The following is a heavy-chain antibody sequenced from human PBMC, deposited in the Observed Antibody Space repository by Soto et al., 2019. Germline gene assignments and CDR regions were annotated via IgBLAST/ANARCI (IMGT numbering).Heavy chain of an antibody. D-gene: IGHD2-15*01. J-gene: IGHJ4*02. CDR1: GFPFSSYS. Sequence: PGGSLRLSCAASGFPFSSYSMNWVRQAPGQGLEWVSSISFSSNKYYADSVKGRFTISRDNSKKTLYLQMNSLRAEDTAVYYCASTDRDCRGGSCYFYWGQGTLVTVSS. CDR2: ISFSSNK. V-gene: IGHV3-21*01. CDR3: ASTDRDCRGGSCYFY.